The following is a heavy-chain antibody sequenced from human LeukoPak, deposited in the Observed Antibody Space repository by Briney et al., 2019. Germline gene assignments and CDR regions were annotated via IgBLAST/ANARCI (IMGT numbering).Heavy chain of an antibody. CDR2: INHSGST. D-gene: IGHD2-2*02. CDR3: ASRYFCSSTSCYTFDY. CDR1: GGSISSGAYY. J-gene: IGHJ4*02. V-gene: IGHV4-39*07. Sequence: SETLSLTCTVSGGSISSGAYYWNWIRQSPGKGLEWIGEINHSGSTNYNPSLKSRVTISVDTSKNQFSLKLNSVTTADTAVYYCASRYFCSSTSCYTFDYWGQGTLVTVSS.